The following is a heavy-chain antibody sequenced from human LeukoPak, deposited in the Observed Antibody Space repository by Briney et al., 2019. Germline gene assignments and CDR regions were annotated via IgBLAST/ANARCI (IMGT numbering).Heavy chain of an antibody. CDR3: ARDRTYSSSWYRNWFDP. D-gene: IGHD6-13*01. J-gene: IGHJ5*02. CDR2: INPSGGSR. Sequence: ASVKVSCKASGYTFTSYYMHWVRQAPGQGLEWMGIINPSGGSRSYAQKFQGRVTMTRDTSTSTFYMELSRLRSDDTAVYYCARDRTYSSSWYRNWFDPWGQGTLVTVSS. V-gene: IGHV1-46*01. CDR1: GYTFTSYY.